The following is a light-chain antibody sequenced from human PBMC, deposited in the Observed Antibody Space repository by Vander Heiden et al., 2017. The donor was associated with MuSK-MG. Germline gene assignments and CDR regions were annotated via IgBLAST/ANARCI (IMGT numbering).Light chain of an antibody. CDR2: GAS. J-gene: IGKJ2*01. V-gene: IGKV3-20*01. CDR3: QQYGTSPPEYT. CDR1: QSVSSSY. Sequence: EIVLTQSPGTLSLSPAERATLSCRASQSVSSSYLAWYQQKPGQAPRLLIYGASSRATGIPDRFSGSGSGTDFTLTISRLESEDFAVYYCQQYGTSPPEYTFGQGTKLEIK.